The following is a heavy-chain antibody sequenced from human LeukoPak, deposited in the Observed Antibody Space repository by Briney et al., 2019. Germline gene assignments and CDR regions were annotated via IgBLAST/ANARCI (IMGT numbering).Heavy chain of an antibody. V-gene: IGHV3-48*04. CDR3: ARVGDWNDGGFDY. Sequence: GGSLRLSCAASGFTFSSYSMNWVRQAPGKGLEWVSYISSSSSTIYYADSVKGRFTISRDNAKNSLYLQMNSLRAEDTAVYYCARVGDWNDGGFDYWGQGTLVTVSS. CDR1: GFTFSSYS. D-gene: IGHD1-1*01. J-gene: IGHJ4*02. CDR2: ISSSSSTI.